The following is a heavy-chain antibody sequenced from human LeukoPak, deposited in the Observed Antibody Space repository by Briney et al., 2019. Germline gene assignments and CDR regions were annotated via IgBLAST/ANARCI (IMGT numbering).Heavy chain of an antibody. V-gene: IGHV3-30*02. CDR3: AKEEDIVVVPAAVDY. Sequence: GGSLRLSCAASGFTFSSYGMHWVRQAPGKGLEWVAFIRYDGSNKYYADSVKGRFTISRDNSKNTLYLQMNSLRAEDTAVYYCAKEEDIVVVPAAVDYWGQGTLVTVSS. CDR2: IRYDGSNK. CDR1: GFTFSSYG. J-gene: IGHJ4*02. D-gene: IGHD2-2*01.